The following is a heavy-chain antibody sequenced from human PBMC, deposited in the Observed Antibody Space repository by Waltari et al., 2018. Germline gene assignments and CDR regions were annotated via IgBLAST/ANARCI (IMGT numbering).Heavy chain of an antibody. Sequence: QVQLVQSGAGVKKPGASVKVSCKASGYTFPSYDINWVRQATGQGLEWMGWMKPNSGNTGYAQKFRGRVTMTRSTSISTAYMELSSVRSEDTAVYYCARAPHGVTMLGYWGQGTLVTVSS. CDR3: ARAPHGVTMLGY. CDR1: GYTFPSYD. J-gene: IGHJ4*02. V-gene: IGHV1-8*01. CDR2: MKPNSGNT. D-gene: IGHD2-21*02.